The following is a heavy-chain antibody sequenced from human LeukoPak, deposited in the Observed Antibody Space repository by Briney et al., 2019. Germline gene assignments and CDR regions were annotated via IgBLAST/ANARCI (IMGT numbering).Heavy chain of an antibody. Sequence: ASVKVSCKASGYTFTGYYMHWVRQAPGQGLEWMGWINPNRGGTNYAQKFQGRVTMTRDTSISTAYMELSRLRSDDTAVYYCARDGSQPNPLNFDYWGQGTLVTVSS. J-gene: IGHJ4*02. CDR3: ARDGSQPNPLNFDY. V-gene: IGHV1-2*02. D-gene: IGHD2-2*03. CDR1: GYTFTGYY. CDR2: INPNRGGT.